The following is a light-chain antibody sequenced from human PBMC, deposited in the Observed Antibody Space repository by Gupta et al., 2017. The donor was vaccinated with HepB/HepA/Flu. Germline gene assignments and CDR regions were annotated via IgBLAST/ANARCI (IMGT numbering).Light chain of an antibody. CDR2: GAS. CDR3: QQYNNWPWT. Sequence: ETVMTQSPATLSVSPGERVAFSCRTSQYVHTNLAWMQQKPGKAPKVLFYGASARATGVPARFSGSGSRTDFTLTITSLQSEDVAVYVCQQYNNWPWTFGQGTKVEI. V-gene: IGKV3-15*01. CDR1: QYVHTN. J-gene: IGKJ1*01.